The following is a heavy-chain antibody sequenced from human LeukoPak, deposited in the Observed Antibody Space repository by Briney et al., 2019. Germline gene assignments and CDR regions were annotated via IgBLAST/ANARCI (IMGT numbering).Heavy chain of an antibody. Sequence: GGSLKISCKASGYRFIEYWIGWVRQMPGKGLEWMGIIYPGDSNTRYSPSFQGQVTMSADKSISTAYLQWSSLKASDTAMYYCVRQACDSWGQGTLVTASS. D-gene: IGHD2-21*01. CDR3: VRQACDS. CDR2: IYPGDSNT. V-gene: IGHV5-51*01. CDR1: GYRFIEYW. J-gene: IGHJ4*02.